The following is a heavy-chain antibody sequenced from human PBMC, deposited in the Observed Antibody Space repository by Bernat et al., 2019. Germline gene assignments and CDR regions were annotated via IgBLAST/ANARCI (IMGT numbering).Heavy chain of an antibody. J-gene: IGHJ5*02. CDR1: GGTFSSYA. CDR3: AGGGCSSTSCPFHWFDP. Sequence: QVQLVQSGAEVKKPGSSVKVSCKASGGTFSSYAISWVRQAPGQGLEWMGGIIPIFGTANYAQKFQGRVTITADKSKSTAYMELGSLGSEDTAVYYCAGGGCSSTSCPFHWFDPWGQGTLVTVSS. D-gene: IGHD2-2*01. CDR2: IIPIFGTA. V-gene: IGHV1-69*06.